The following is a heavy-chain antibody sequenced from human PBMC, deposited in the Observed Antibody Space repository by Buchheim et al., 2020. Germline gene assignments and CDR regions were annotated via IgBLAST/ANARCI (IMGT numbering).Heavy chain of an antibody. CDR3: ARELRYSYGPPYYYYGMDV. D-gene: IGHD5-18*01. Sequence: QVQLVQSGAEVKKPGASVKVSCKASGYTFTSYDINWVRQATGQGLEWMGWMNPNSGNTGYAQKFQGRVTMTRNTSINTAYMELSSLRSEDTAVYYCARELRYSYGPPYYYYGMDVWGQGTT. CDR2: MNPNSGNT. V-gene: IGHV1-8*01. CDR1: GYTFTSYD. J-gene: IGHJ6*02.